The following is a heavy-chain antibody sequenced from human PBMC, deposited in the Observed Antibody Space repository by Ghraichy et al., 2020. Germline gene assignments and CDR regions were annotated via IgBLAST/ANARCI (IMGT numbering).Heavy chain of an antibody. V-gene: IGHV4-39*01. J-gene: IGHJ4*02. CDR2: IYYSGST. D-gene: IGHD2-15*01. CDR1: GGSISSSSYY. CDR3: ARRRYLAAADLDY. Sequence: SETLSLTCTVSGGSISSSSYYWGWIRQPPGKGLEWIGSIYYSGSTYYNPSLKSRVTISVDTSKNQFSLKLSSVTAADTAVYYCARRRYLAAADLDYWGQGTLVTVSS.